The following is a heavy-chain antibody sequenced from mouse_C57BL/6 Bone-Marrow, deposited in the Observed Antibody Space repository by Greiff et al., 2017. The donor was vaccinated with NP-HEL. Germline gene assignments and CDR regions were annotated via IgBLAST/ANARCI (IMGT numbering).Heavy chain of an antibody. CDR2: ISSGSSTI. V-gene: IGHV5-17*01. Sequence: EVHLVESGGGLVKPGGSLKLSCAASGFTFSDYGMHWVRQAPEKGLEWVAYISSGSSTIYYADTVKGRFTLSRDNAKNTLFLQMTSLRSEDTAMYYCARDYYYGSSYPYYFDYWGQGTTLTVSS. J-gene: IGHJ2*01. CDR1: GFTFSDYG. D-gene: IGHD1-1*01. CDR3: ARDYYYGSSYPYYFDY.